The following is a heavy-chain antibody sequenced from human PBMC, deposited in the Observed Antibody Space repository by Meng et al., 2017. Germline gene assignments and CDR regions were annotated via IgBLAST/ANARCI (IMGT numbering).Heavy chain of an antibody. Sequence: SETLSLTCTASGGSISSSSYYWGWIRQPPGKGLEWIGSIYYSGSTYYNPSLKSRVTISVDTSKNQFSLKLSSVTAADTAVYYCASIGVGLGIYFDYWGQGTLVTVSS. D-gene: IGHD3-16*01. J-gene: IGHJ4*02. CDR3: ASIGVGLGIYFDY. V-gene: IGHV4-39*07. CDR2: IYYSGST. CDR1: GGSISSSSYY.